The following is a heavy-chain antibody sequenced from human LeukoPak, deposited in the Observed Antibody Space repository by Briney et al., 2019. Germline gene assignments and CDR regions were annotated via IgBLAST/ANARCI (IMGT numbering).Heavy chain of an antibody. CDR2: FGTASDT. D-gene: IGHD3-10*01. CDR1: GFTFSSFD. Sequence: GGSLRLSCAASGFTFSSFDMHWVRQPTGQGLEWVSTFGTASDTYYPGSVEGRFTLSRDNAKNSLYLQMNSLTAEDTAVYYCARGLWFGDLYGMDVWGKGTTVTVSS. CDR3: ARGLWFGDLYGMDV. J-gene: IGHJ6*04. V-gene: IGHV3-13*01.